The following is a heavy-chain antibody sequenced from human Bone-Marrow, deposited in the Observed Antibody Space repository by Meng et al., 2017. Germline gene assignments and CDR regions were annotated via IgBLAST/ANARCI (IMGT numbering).Heavy chain of an antibody. CDR1: GGSISSSSYS. J-gene: IGHJ5*02. V-gene: IGHV4-39*01. Sequence: QLQLQESGPGLVLPSETLPLTCTASGGSISSSSYSWDWIRQAPGKGLEWIGSINYSGGTYYTPSLKSRVTISVDTSKNQFSLKLSSVTAADTAVYYCARATQHGYTLRVGFDPWGQGTLVTVSS. CDR3: ARATQHGYTLRVGFDP. CDR2: INYSGGT. D-gene: IGHD5-18*01.